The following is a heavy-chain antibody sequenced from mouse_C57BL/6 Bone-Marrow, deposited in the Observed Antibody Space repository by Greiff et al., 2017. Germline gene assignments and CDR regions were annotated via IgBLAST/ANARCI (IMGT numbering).Heavy chain of an antibody. CDR2: INPNNGGT. CDR3: ARGIYYFDY. V-gene: IGHV1-26*01. CDR1: GYTFTDYY. J-gene: IGHJ2*01. Sequence: EVQLQQSGPELVKPGASVKISCKASGYTFTDYYMNWVKQSPGKSLEWIGDINPNNGGTSYNQKFKGKATLTVDKSSSTAYMELRSLTSEDSAVYYCARGIYYFDYWGQGTTLTVSS.